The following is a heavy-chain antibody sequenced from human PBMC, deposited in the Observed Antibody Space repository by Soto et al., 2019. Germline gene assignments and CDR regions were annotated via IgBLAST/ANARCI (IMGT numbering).Heavy chain of an antibody. CDR2: VNAAANDI. J-gene: IGHJ3*02. Sequence: EVHLVESGGGLVQPGGSLRLSCAASGFTFSIFSMSWVRQAPGKGLEWISYVNAAANDIYYTDSVRGRFTISRDNAKNSLYLQMNSLRDDDTAVYYCVRDRMWEQWLGPHDAFEIWGQGTMVTVS. CDR1: GFTFSIFS. CDR3: VRDRMWEQWLGPHDAFEI. V-gene: IGHV3-48*02. D-gene: IGHD6-19*01.